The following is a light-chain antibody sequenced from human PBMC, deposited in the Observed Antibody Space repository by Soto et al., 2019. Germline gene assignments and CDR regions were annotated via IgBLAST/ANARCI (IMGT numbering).Light chain of an antibody. CDR3: ASYVAGNNLV. Sequence: QSALTQPPSASGSPGQSATISCTGTSRDVGGYNDVSWYQQHPGKAPKLMIYEVTKRPSGVPARFSGSRSGNTASLTVSGLQADDEADYYCASYVAGNNLVFGGGIKLTVL. V-gene: IGLV2-8*01. J-gene: IGLJ3*02. CDR2: EVT. CDR1: SRDVGGYND.